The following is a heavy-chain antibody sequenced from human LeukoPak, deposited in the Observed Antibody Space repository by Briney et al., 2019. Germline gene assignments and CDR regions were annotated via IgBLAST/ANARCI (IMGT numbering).Heavy chain of an antibody. J-gene: IGHJ5*02. CDR2: IK. CDR1: GGSFSGYY. V-gene: IGHV4-34*01. CDR3: ARGTMAKGSFDP. Sequence: PSETLSLTCAVYGGSFSGYYWRWIRQPPGKGLEWIGEIKRVTISIDTSKNQFSLKLSSVTAADTAVYYCARGTMAKGSFDPWGQGTLVTVSS. D-gene: IGHD3-10*01.